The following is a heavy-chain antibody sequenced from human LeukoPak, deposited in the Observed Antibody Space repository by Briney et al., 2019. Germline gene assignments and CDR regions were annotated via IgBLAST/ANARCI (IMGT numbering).Heavy chain of an antibody. Sequence: PGGSLRLSCAASGFTISSHEMNWVRQAPGKGLEWVSYISSSGSTIYYVDSVKGRFTISRDNAKNSLYLQMNSLRAEDTAVYYCAKEAYGDYVLGYWGQGTLVTVSS. CDR3: AKEAYGDYVLGY. D-gene: IGHD4-17*01. CDR1: GFTISSHE. J-gene: IGHJ4*02. CDR2: ISSSGSTI. V-gene: IGHV3-48*03.